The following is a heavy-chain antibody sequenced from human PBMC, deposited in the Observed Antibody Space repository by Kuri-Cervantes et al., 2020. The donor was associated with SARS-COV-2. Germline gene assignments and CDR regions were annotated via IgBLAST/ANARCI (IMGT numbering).Heavy chain of an antibody. V-gene: IGHV1-2*02. Sequence: ASVKVSCKASGYTFTGYYMHWVRQAPGQGLEWMGWINPNSGGTNYAQKFQGRVTMTRGTSISTAYMELSRLRSDDTAVYYCARMAEAAIYYYYYMDVWDKGTTVTVSS. CDR3: ARMAEAAIYYYYYMDV. J-gene: IGHJ6*03. CDR1: GYTFTGYY. CDR2: INPNSGGT. D-gene: IGHD5-24*01.